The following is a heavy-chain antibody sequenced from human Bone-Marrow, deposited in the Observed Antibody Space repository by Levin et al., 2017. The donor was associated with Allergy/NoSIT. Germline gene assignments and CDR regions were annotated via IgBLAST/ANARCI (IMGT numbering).Heavy chain of an antibody. D-gene: IGHD1-7*01. CDR2: ISGSGGST. CDR3: AKDQGANHHGITGTTEGAGVFDY. Sequence: PGGSLRLSCAASGFTFSSYAMSWVRQAPGKGLEWVSAISGSGGSTYYADSVKGRFTISRDNSKNTLYLQMNSLRAEDTAVYYCAKDQGANHHGITGTTEGAGVFDYWGQGTLVTVSS. CDR1: GFTFSSYA. V-gene: IGHV3-23*01. J-gene: IGHJ4*02.